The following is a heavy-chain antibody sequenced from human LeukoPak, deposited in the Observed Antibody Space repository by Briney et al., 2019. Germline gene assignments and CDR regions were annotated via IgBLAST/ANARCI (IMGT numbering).Heavy chain of an antibody. CDR1: GYTGYY. J-gene: IGHJ6*02. V-gene: IGHV1-2*02. CDR3: ARVRGVIITNYYYGMDV. CDR2: INANSGGT. Sequence: ASVKVSCKASGYTGYYMHWVRQAPGQGLEWMGWINANSGGTNYPQKFQGRVTMTRDTSISTAYMERSRLRSDDTAVYYCARVRGVIITNYYYGMDVWGQGTTVTVSS. D-gene: IGHD3-10*01.